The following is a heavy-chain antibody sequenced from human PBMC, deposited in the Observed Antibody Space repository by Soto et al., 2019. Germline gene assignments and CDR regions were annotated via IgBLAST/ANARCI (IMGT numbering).Heavy chain of an antibody. V-gene: IGHV2-5*02. CDR3: ARTLEPYYDISYRMDV. CDR1: GFSLTTSGVA. J-gene: IGHJ6*02. D-gene: IGHD3-9*01. CDR2: IYWDDDK. Sequence: SGPTLVNPTQTLTLTCTFSGFSLTTSGVAVGWIRQPPGKALEWLALIYWDDDKRYSPSLQSRLTITKDTSKNQVVLTMTNMDPVDTATYYCARTLEPYYDISYRMDVWGQGTTVTVSS.